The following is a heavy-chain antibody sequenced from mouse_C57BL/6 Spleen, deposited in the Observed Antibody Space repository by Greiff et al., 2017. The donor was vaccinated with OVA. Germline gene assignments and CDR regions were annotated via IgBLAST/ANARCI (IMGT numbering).Heavy chain of an antibody. CDR3: ASHYGSSPYAMGR. D-gene: IGHD1-1*01. CDR1: GFSLTSYG. Sequence: QVQLQQSGPGLVQPSQSLSITCTVSGFSLTSYGVHWVRQSPGKGLEWLGVIWSGGSTDYNAAFISRLSISKDNSKSQVFFKMNSLQADDTAIYYCASHYGSSPYAMGRWGQGTSVTVSS. J-gene: IGHJ4*01. V-gene: IGHV2-2*01. CDR2: IWSGGST.